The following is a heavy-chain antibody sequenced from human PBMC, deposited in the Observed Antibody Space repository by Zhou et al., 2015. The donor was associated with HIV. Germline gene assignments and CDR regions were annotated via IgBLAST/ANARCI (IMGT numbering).Heavy chain of an antibody. V-gene: IGHV1-69*09. CDR2: NIPNFGGXS. CDR1: GGTFSNYA. Sequence: QVQLVQSGAEVKKPGSSVKVSCKASGGTFSNYAISWVRQAPGHGLEWVGRNIPNFGGXSNYAQKFQGRVTITADKSTGTAYMELSSLRSDDTAVYYCAGHFLSDTRIRSRPWTWAQGTLVTVSS. D-gene: IGHD1-1*01. CDR3: AGHFLSDTRIRSRPWT. J-gene: IGHJ4*02.